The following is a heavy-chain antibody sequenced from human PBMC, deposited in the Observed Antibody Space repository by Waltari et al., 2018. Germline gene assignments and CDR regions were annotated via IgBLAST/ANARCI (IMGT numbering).Heavy chain of an antibody. D-gene: IGHD4-4*01. J-gene: IGHJ4*02. Sequence: EVQLLESGGGLVQPGGSLRISCAASGFAFSTYAMTCVRQAPGKGLEWVSLIYGGGSPTHYADSVKGRFTISRDDSKSTLFLEMNSLRVEDTAVYYCAKDLRDYSNDYWGQGTLVTVSS. V-gene: IGHV3-23*03. CDR2: IYGGGSPT. CDR3: AKDLRDYSNDY. CDR1: GFAFSTYA.